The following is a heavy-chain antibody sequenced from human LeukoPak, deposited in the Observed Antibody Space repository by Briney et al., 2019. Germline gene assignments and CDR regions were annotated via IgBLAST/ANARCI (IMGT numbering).Heavy chain of an antibody. V-gene: IGHV1-18*01. D-gene: IGHD5-18*01. Sequence: EASVKVSCKASGYTFTSYGISWVRQAPGQGLEWMGWISAYNGNTNYAQKLQGRVTMTTDTSTSTAYMELRSLRSDDTAVYYCASLNLGIQLWHTFDYWGQGTLVTVSS. J-gene: IGHJ4*02. CDR2: ISAYNGNT. CDR3: ASLNLGIQLWHTFDY. CDR1: GYTFTSYG.